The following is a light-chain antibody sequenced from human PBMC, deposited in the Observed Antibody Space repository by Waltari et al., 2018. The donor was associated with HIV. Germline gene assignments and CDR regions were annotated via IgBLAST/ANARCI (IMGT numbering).Light chain of an antibody. CDR2: ATS. J-gene: IGKJ2*01. V-gene: IGKV3-20*01. CDR3: QHYGSSPPAYT. CDR1: QSIDSDY. Sequence: DIVLTQSPGTLRLSPGERATLSCRARQSIDSDYLAWYQQKPGQAPRLLIYATSNRATGIPDRFSGRGSGTDFTLTISRLEPEDFAMYFCQHYGSSPPAYTFGQGTKLEIK.